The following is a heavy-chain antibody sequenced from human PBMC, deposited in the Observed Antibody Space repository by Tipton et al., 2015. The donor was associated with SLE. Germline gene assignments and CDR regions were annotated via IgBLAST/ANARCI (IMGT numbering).Heavy chain of an antibody. V-gene: IGHV4-39*01. CDR3: ASGGILWYFDL. D-gene: IGHD3-16*01. CDR1: GGSISSSSYY. CDR2: YYYSGSA. J-gene: IGHJ2*01. Sequence: TLSLTCIVSGGSISSSSYYWGWIRQPPGKGLEWIGSYYYSGSAAYNPSLKSRVTISVDTSKDQFSLRLTPVTAADTAVYYCASGGILWYFDLWGRGTLVTVSS.